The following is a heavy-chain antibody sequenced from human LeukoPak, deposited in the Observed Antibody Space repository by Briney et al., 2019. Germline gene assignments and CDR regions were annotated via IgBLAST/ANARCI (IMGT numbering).Heavy chain of an antibody. CDR2: ITSSSSAI. CDR3: ARVWYSAFDY. CDR1: GFTFSTYN. V-gene: IGHV3-48*01. D-gene: IGHD2-21*01. J-gene: IGHJ4*02. Sequence: GGSLRLSCVASGFTFSTYNLNWVRQAPGKGLEWVSYITSSSSAIYYADSVKGRFTISRDNAKNSLYLQMNSLRAEDTAVYYCARVWYSAFDYWGQGMLVTVSS.